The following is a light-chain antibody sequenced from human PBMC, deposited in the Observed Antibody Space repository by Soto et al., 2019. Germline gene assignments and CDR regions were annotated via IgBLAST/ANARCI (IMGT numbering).Light chain of an antibody. CDR1: QSISSY. CDR2: AAS. V-gene: IGKV1-39*01. J-gene: IGKJ1*01. CDR3: QQSYSTRWT. Sequence: DIQMTQSPSSLSASVGDRVTITRRASQSISSYLNWYQQKPGKAPKLLIYAASSLQSGVPSRFSGSGSGTDFTPTISSLQPEDFETYYCQQSYSTRWTSGQGTQVDIK.